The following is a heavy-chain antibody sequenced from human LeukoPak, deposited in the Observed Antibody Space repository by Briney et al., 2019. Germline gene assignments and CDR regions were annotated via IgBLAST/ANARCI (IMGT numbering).Heavy chain of an antibody. CDR3: ARDYGEGGYYFDY. CDR1: GFTFSTYW. D-gene: IGHD4-17*01. Sequence: PGGSLRLPCAASGFTFSTYWMHWVRQAPGKGLVWLSRISSDGSSTNYEDSVKGRFLISRDNAKNTLYLQMNSLRAEDTAVYYCARDYGEGGYYFDYWGQGTLVTVSS. J-gene: IGHJ4*02. CDR2: ISSDGSST. V-gene: IGHV3-74*01.